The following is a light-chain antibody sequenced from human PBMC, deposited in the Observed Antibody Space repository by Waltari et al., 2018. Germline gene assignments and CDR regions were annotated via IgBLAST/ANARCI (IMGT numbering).Light chain of an antibody. CDR3: QHSYNPPLS. CDR1: QTINKY. Sequence: VSITCRASQTINKYLNWYQQKPGETPKLLIYAASSLQSGVPSRFSGSGSGTDFTLTISSLQPEDFATYYCQHSYNPPLSFGGGTKVEVK. CDR2: AAS. V-gene: IGKV1-39*01. J-gene: IGKJ4*01.